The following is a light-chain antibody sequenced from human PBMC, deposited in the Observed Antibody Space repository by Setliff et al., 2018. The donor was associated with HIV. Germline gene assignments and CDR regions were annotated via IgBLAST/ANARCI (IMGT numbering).Light chain of an antibody. CDR3: QQYNAYSWT. CDR1: QSISSW. Sequence: DIKMTQSPSTLSASVGDRVTITCRASQSISSWLAWYQQKPGKAPKLLIYEASTSESGVASRFSGSGSATEFTLTINSLQPDDVATYYCQQYNAYSWTFGQGTKVDIK. V-gene: IGKV1-5*03. CDR2: EAS. J-gene: IGKJ1*01.